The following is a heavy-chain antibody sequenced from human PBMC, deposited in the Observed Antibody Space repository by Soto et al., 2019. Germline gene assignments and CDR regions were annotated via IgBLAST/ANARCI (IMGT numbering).Heavy chain of an antibody. CDR1: GFTFDDYT. Sequence: GGSLRLSCAASGFTFDDYTMHWVRQAPGKGLEWVSLISWDGGSTYYADSVKGRFTISRDNSKNSLYLQMNSLRTEDNALDFCAKALTGAHGAFDIWGQGTMVTVSS. D-gene: IGHD7-27*01. CDR2: ISWDGGST. J-gene: IGHJ3*02. V-gene: IGHV3-43*01. CDR3: AKALTGAHGAFDI.